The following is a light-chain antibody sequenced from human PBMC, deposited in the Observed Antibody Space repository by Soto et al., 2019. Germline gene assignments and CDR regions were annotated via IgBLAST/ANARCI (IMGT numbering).Light chain of an antibody. CDR2: DGT. CDR3: SSYTPSITLL. Sequence: QSVLTQPASVSGSPGQSITISCTATSSGVGASFSFSWYQQHPNTAPKLLIYDGTDRPSGVSRRFSGSRSGNTASLTISGLQAEDEAHYYCSSYTPSITLLFGGVTKLTVL. CDR1: SSGVGASFS. J-gene: IGLJ2*01. V-gene: IGLV2-14*03.